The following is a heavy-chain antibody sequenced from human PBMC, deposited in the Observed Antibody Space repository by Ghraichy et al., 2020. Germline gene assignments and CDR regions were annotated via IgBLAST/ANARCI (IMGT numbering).Heavy chain of an antibody. CDR3: ARAQGYDFWSGYYYYYGMDV. Sequence: GGSLRLSCAASGFTFSSYSMNWVRQAPGKGLEWVSYISSSSSTIYYADSVKGRFTISRDNAKNSLYLQMNSLRDEDTAMYYCARAQGYDFWSGYYYYYGMDVWGQGTTVTVSS. CDR1: GFTFSSYS. J-gene: IGHJ6*02. CDR2: ISSSSSTI. V-gene: IGHV3-48*02. D-gene: IGHD3-3*01.